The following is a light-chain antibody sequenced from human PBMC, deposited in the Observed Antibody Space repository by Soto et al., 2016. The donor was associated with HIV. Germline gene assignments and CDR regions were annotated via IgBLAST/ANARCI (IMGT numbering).Light chain of an antibody. V-gene: IGKV1-6*01. CDR2: ATS. CDR3: LQDYDRPYT. CDR1: QGIRNE. J-gene: IGKJ2*01. Sequence: IQLTQSPSSLSASVGDRVTITCRASQGIRNELGWYQQKPGKAPKLLIYATSSLGGGVPSRFSGSGSGTDFTLTISSLQPEDSASYFCLQDYDRPYTFGQGTKLEIK.